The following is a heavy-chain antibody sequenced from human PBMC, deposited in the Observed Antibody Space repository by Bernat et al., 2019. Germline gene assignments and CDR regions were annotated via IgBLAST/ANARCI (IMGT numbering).Heavy chain of an antibody. J-gene: IGHJ4*02. D-gene: IGHD4-17*01. V-gene: IGHV1-69*02. Sequence: QVQLVQSGAEVKKPGSSVKVSCKASGGTFSSYTISWVRQAPGQGLEWMGRIIPILGIANYAQKFQGRVTITADTSTSTAYMELSSLRSEDTAVYYCARSDRHYGAYSDWGQGPLVTVSS. CDR2: IIPILGIA. CDR1: GGTFSSYT. CDR3: ARSDRHYGAYSD.